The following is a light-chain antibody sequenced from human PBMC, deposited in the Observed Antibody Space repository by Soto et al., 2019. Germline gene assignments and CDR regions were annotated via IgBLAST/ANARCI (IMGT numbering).Light chain of an antibody. Sequence: EIVMTQSPATLSVSPGERATLSCRASQSVSSNLAWYQQKPGQAPRLLIYGASTRATGIPGRFSGSGSGTAVTFTISILQSEDFAVYYCQQYNNCWIFGQGTKEDI. CDR2: GAS. V-gene: IGKV3-15*01. CDR1: QSVSSN. J-gene: IGKJ1*01. CDR3: QQYNNCWI.